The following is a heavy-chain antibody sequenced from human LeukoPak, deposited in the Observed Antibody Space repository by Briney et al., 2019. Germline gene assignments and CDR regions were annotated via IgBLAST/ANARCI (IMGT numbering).Heavy chain of an antibody. J-gene: IGHJ4*02. D-gene: IGHD5-12*01. CDR2: INHSGST. Sequence: PSETLSLTCAVYGGSFRGYYWSWIRQPPGKGLEWIGEINHSGSTNYNPSLKSRVTMSVDTSKNQFSLRLSSVTAADTAVYYCASLLNVAGYSGYDSDYWGQGTLVTVSS. CDR3: ASLLNVAGYSGYDSDY. V-gene: IGHV4-34*01. CDR1: GGSFRGYY.